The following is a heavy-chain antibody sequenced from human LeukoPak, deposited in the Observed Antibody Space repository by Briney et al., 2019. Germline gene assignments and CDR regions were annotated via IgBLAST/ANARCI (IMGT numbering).Heavy chain of an antibody. CDR2: ISGSGGST. J-gene: IGHJ4*02. CDR3: AKDRGRYRGYDYADY. Sequence: PGGSLRLSCAASGFTFSSYAMSWVRQAPGKGLEWVSAISGSGGSTYYADSVKGRFTISRDNSKNTLYLQMNSLRAEDTAVYYCAKDRGRYRGYDYADYWGQGTLVTVSS. CDR1: GFTFSSYA. D-gene: IGHD5-12*01. V-gene: IGHV3-23*01.